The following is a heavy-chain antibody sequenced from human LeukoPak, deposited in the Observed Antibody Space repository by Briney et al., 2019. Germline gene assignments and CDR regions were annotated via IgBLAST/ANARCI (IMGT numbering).Heavy chain of an antibody. D-gene: IGHD3-10*01. J-gene: IGHJ6*03. CDR2: ISYDGSNK. Sequence: GGSLRLSCVAAGFTYSHNGMHWVRQAPGKGLEWVAVISYDGSNKYYADSVKGRFTISRDNSKNTLYLQMNSLRAEDTAVYYCAKDGVITMVRGAQTYYYYYMDVWGKGTTVTVSS. CDR1: GFTYSHNG. CDR3: AKDGVITMVRGAQTYYYYYMDV. V-gene: IGHV3-30*18.